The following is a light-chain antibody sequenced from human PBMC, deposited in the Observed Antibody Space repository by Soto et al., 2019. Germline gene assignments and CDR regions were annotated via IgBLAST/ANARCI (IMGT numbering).Light chain of an antibody. J-gene: IGKJ5*01. CDR1: QSVSSY. V-gene: IGKV3-11*01. Sequence: EIVLTQSPATLSLSPGERATLSCRASQSVSSYLAWYQQKPDQAPRLLIYDASNRATRIPARFSGSGSGTDFTLTISSLEPEDFAVYYCQQRSNWPSITFGQGTRLEIK. CDR3: QQRSNWPSIT. CDR2: DAS.